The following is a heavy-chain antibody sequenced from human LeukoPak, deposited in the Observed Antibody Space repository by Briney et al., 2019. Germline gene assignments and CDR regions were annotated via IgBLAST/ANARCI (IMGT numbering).Heavy chain of an antibody. D-gene: IGHD3-22*01. V-gene: IGHV5-51*01. CDR2: IYPGDSDT. J-gene: IGHJ6*02. CDR1: GYSFTSYW. CDR3: ARSGKYDSSGYYSGYYYGMDV. Sequence: GESLKISCKGPGYSFTSYWIGWVRQMPGKGLEWMGIIYPGDSDTRYSPSFQGQVTISADKSISTAYLQWSSLKASDTAMYYCARSGKYDSSGYYSGYYYGMDVWGQGTTVTVSS.